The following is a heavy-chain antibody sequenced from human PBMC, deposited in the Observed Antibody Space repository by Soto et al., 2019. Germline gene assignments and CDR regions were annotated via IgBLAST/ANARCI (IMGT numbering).Heavy chain of an antibody. CDR1: GYTFTSYD. Sequence: QVQLVQSGAEVKKPGASVKVSCKASGYTFTSYDINWVRQATGQGLEWMGWMNPNSGNTGYAQKFQVRVTMTRNTSISTAYLELSSLRSEDTAVYYCARRGYSSSWYYYYYYGMDVWGQGTTVTVSS. V-gene: IGHV1-8*01. D-gene: IGHD6-13*01. CDR2: MNPNSGNT. J-gene: IGHJ6*02. CDR3: ARRGYSSSWYYYYYYGMDV.